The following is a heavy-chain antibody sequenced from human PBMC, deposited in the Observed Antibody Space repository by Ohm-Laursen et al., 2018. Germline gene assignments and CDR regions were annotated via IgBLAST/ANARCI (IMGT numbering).Heavy chain of an antibody. D-gene: IGHD6-19*01. CDR3: ARDHIAVAGIAWFDP. CDR1: GYTFTGYY. Sequence: GASVKVSCKASGYTFTGYYMHWVRQAPGQGLEWMGWINPNSGGTNYAQKFQGRVTMTRDTSISTAYMELSRLRSDDTAVYYCARDHIAVAGIAWFDPWGQGTLVTVSS. V-gene: IGHV1-2*02. J-gene: IGHJ5*02. CDR2: INPNSGGT.